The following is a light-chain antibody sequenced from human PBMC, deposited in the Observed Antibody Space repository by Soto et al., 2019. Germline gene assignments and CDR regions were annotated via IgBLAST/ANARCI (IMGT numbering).Light chain of an antibody. J-gene: IGKJ5*01. CDR1: QSLSSW. Sequence: DIQMTQSPSTLSASVGDRVTITCRASQSLSSWLAGYQQKPGKAPKLLIYDASSLESGFPSRFSGSGYGTESTLTISSRQPDDFATYYCQQYNSYPITFGQGTRLEIK. CDR3: QQYNSYPIT. CDR2: DAS. V-gene: IGKV1-5*01.